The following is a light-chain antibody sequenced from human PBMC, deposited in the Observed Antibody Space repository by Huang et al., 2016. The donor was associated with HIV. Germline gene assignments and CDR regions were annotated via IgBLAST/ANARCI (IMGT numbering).Light chain of an antibody. CDR1: QDIRNY. CDR2: VAS. CDR3: QKYNSAPYT. V-gene: IGKV1-27*01. Sequence: DIHMTQSPSSLSSSVGDRVTITCRASQDIRNYLAWYQQKQGSAPKLLLSVASTLQPGVPSRFSGSGSGTYFTLTIGSLQPEDVATYYCQKYNSAPYTFGQGTKLEIK. J-gene: IGKJ2*01.